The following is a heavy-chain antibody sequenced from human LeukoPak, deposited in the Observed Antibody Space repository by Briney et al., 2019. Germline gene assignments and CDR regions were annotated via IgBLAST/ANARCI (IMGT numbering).Heavy chain of an antibody. V-gene: IGHV4-31*03. CDR2: IYYSGST. J-gene: IGHJ5*02. CDR3: ARGVLHWFDP. Sequence: SETLSLTCTVSGGSISSGGYYWSWIRQHPGKGLEWIGYIYYSGSTYYNPSLKSRVTISVDTSKNQFSLKLSSVTAADTAVYYCARGVLHWFDPWGQGTLATVSP. CDR1: GGSISSGGYY.